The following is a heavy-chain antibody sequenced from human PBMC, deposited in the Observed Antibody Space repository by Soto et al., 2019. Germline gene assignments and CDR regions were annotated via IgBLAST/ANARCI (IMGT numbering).Heavy chain of an antibody. CDR2: IYYSGST. CDR1: GCSVSSGSYY. J-gene: IGHJ4*02. D-gene: IGHD3-22*01. Sequence: SETLSLTCTVSGCSVSSGSYYWSWIRQPPGKGLEWIGYIYYSGSTNYNPSLKSRVTISVDTSKNQFSLKLSSVTAADTAVYYCARLDYYYDSSGYYLFDYWGQGTLVTVSS. CDR3: ARLDYYYDSSGYYLFDY. V-gene: IGHV4-61*01.